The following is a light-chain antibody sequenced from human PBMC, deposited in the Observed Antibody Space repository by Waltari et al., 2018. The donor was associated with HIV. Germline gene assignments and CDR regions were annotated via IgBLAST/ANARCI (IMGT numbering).Light chain of an antibody. Sequence: QSALTQPASVSGSPGQSITISCTVTSSDVGSYNLVSWYQHHPGKAPKLMIYEGSKRPSGVSNRFSASKSGNTASLTISGLQAEDEADYYCCSYATSSTFVFGGGTKVTVL. V-gene: IGLV2-23*01. CDR1: SSDVGSYNL. J-gene: IGLJ3*02. CDR3: CSYATSSTFV. CDR2: EGS.